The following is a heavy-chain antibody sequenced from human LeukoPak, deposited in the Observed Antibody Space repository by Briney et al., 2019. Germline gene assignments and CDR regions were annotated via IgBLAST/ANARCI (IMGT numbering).Heavy chain of an antibody. CDR3: GRYLRSTSGSI. CDR2: INEDGSDE. CDR1: EFTFSDYW. D-gene: IGHD1-1*01. Sequence: GGSLRLSCVASEFTFSDYWMSRVRQAPGKGLEWVASINEDGSDEYYVDSVKGRLTISRDNAKNSLYLQMNSLGAENTAVYYCGRYLRSTSGSIWGQGTLVTVSS. J-gene: IGHJ4*02. V-gene: IGHV3-7*01.